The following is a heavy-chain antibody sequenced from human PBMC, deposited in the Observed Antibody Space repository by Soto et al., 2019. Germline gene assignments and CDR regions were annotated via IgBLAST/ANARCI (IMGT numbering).Heavy chain of an antibody. D-gene: IGHD2-2*01. V-gene: IGHV3-48*01. Sequence: PGGSLRLSCAASGFTFSSYSMNWVRQAPGKGLEWVSYISSSSSTIYYADSVKGRFTISRDNAKNTLYLQMNSLRAEDTAVYYCAKDSALYCSSTSCYHAFDIWGQGTMVTVSS. CDR2: ISSSSSTI. J-gene: IGHJ3*02. CDR3: AKDSALYCSSTSCYHAFDI. CDR1: GFTFSSYS.